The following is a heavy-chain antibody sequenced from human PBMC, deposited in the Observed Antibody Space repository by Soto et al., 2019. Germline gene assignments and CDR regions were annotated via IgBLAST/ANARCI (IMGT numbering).Heavy chain of an antibody. Sequence: LILSCSASGFTFHNYVIHWFRQAPVKGLEYVSAIGAKGDATYADSVKGRFSISRDNSKNSLFLQMTNVTFEDTATYFCVKVDWYSVDCWGQGALVTVSS. CDR2: IGAKGDAT. V-gene: IGHV3-64D*06. CDR1: GFTFHNYV. J-gene: IGHJ4*02. CDR3: VKVDWYSVDC. D-gene: IGHD2-21*02.